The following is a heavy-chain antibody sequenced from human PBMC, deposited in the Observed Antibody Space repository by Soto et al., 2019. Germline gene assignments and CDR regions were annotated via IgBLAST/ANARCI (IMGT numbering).Heavy chain of an antibody. Sequence: SLRLSCAASGFTFSSYSMNWVRQAPGKGLEWVSSISSSSSYIYYADSVKGRFTISRDNAKNSLYLQMNSLRAEDTAVYYCASGDIVVVPAAQGYYYYMDVWGKGTTVTVSS. D-gene: IGHD2-2*01. J-gene: IGHJ6*03. CDR3: ASGDIVVVPAAQGYYYYMDV. V-gene: IGHV3-21*01. CDR1: GFTFSSYS. CDR2: ISSSSSYI.